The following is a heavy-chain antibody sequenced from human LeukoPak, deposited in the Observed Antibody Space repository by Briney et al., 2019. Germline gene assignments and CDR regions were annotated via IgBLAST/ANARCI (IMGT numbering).Heavy chain of an antibody. Sequence: GGSLRLSCAASGFTFSSYAMSWVRQAPGKGLEWVSAISGSGGSTYYADSVKGRLTISRDNSKNTLYLQMNSLRAEDTAVYYCAKGEDRYSSGWYDAFDIWGQGTMVTVSS. CDR2: ISGSGGST. J-gene: IGHJ3*02. CDR3: AKGEDRYSSGWYDAFDI. V-gene: IGHV3-23*01. D-gene: IGHD6-19*01. CDR1: GFTFSSYA.